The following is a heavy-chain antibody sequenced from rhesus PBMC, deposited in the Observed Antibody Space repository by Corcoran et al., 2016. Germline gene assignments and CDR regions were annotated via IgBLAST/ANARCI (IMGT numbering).Heavy chain of an antibody. V-gene: IGHV4-147*01. CDR3: ARHSGTWGFDY. J-gene: IGHJ4*01. D-gene: IGHD6-25*01. Sequence: QVQLQESGPGLVKPSEPLSLTCAVSGGSISSNYLSWIRQPPGKGLEWIGRVFGTSGSTSYNPSLTSRVTFSTDTSKNQFSLKLSSVTAADTAIYYCARHSGTWGFDYWGQGVLVTVSS. CDR1: GGSISSNY. CDR2: VFGTSGST.